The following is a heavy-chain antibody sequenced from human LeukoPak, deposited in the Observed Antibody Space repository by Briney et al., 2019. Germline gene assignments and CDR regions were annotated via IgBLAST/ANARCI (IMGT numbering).Heavy chain of an antibody. CDR2: MSSSSSTI. J-gene: IGHJ4*02. V-gene: IGHV3-48*01. D-gene: IGHD3-16*02. CDR3: ARSEYYDYVWGSYHYTYFDY. CDR1: GFTFSSYS. Sequence: PGGSLRLSCAASGFTFSSYSMNWVRQAPGKGLEWVSYMSSSSSTIYYADSVKGRFTISRDNAKNSLYLQMNSLRAEDTAVYYCARSEYYDYVWGSYHYTYFDYWGQGTLVTVSS.